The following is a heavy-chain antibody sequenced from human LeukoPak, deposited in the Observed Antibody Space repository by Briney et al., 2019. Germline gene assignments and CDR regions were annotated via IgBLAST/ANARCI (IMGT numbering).Heavy chain of an antibody. CDR2: IYISGST. J-gene: IGHJ6*03. Sequence: SETLSLTCTVSGGSISSGNYYWSWIRQPAGKGLEWIGRIYISGSTNYNPSLKSRVTISVDTSKNQFSLKLSSVTAADTAVYYCARAGYSSSWYRGGYYYMDVWGKGTTVTISS. CDR3: ARAGYSSSWYRGGYYYMDV. D-gene: IGHD6-13*01. CDR1: GGSISSGNYY. V-gene: IGHV4-61*02.